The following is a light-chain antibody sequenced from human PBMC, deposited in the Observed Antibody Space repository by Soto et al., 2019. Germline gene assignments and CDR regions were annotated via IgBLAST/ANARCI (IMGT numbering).Light chain of an antibody. CDR1: QSISSY. Sequence: EIVLTQSPATLALSPGERATLSCRASQSISSYLAWYQQKPGQAPMLLIYDASNRATGIPARFSGSESGTDFTLTISSVEAEDCAVYHCQQRSNWAPLTFGQGTRLEIK. CDR3: QQRSNWAPLT. J-gene: IGKJ5*01. CDR2: DAS. V-gene: IGKV3-11*01.